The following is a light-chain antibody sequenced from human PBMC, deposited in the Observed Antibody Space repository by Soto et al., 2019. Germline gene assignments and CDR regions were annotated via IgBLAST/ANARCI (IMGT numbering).Light chain of an antibody. CDR3: QTWGTGIVV. CDR1: SGHSSYA. V-gene: IGLV4-69*01. J-gene: IGLJ2*01. Sequence: QPVLTQSPSASASLGASVKLTCTLSSGHSSYAIAWHRQQPEKGPRYLMKLNSDGSHSKGDGIPDRFSGSSSGAERYLTISSLQSEDEADYYCQTWGTGIVVFGGGTKVTVL. CDR2: LNSDGSH.